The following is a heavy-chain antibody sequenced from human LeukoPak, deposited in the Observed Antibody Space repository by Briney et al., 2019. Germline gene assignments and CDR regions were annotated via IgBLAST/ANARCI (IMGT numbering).Heavy chain of an antibody. CDR1: GFNFSSYS. J-gene: IGHJ5*01. CDR3: ARAAPKRGYTFGFDF. Sequence: GGSLRLSCTASGFNFSSYSMNWVRQAPGKGLEWVSSISGSGNYIYYAESLKGRFTVSRDNAKKSLYLQMNSLRADDTAMFFCARAAPKRGYTFGFDFWGQGTLVTVSS. V-gene: IGHV3-21*01. D-gene: IGHD5-18*01. CDR2: ISGSGNYI.